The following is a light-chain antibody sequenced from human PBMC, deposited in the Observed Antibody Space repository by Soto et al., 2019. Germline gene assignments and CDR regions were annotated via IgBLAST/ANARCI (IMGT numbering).Light chain of an antibody. Sequence: QSALTQPASVSGSLGQSITISCTGTSSDIGGYKYVSWYQQHPGKAPKLIIFEVSNRPSGDSDRFSGSNSGNTASLTISGLQAEDEADYYCTSYSRYRVLVFGGGTKLTVL. CDR3: TSYSRYRVLV. CDR1: SSDIGGYKY. J-gene: IGLJ3*02. CDR2: EVS. V-gene: IGLV2-14*01.